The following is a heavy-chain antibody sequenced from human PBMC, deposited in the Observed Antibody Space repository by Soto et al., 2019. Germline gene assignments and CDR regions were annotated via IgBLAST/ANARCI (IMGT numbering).Heavy chain of an antibody. V-gene: IGHV4-59*01. Sequence: PSETLSLTCTVSGGSISSYYWSWIRQPPGKGLEWIGYIYYSGSTNYNPSLKGRVTISVDTSKNQFSLKLSSVTAADTAVYYCAKTYGSGSYYYYYYMDVWGKGTTVTVSS. D-gene: IGHD3-10*01. J-gene: IGHJ6*03. CDR1: GGSISSYY. CDR3: AKTYGSGSYYYYYYMDV. CDR2: IYYSGST.